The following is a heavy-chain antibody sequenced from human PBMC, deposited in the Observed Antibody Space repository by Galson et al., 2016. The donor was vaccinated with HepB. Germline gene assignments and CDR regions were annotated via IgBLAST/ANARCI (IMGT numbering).Heavy chain of an antibody. Sequence: SETLSLTCTVSGGSISSSSYYWGWIRQPPGKGLEWIGSIYYSGSTYYNPSLKSRVTISVDPPKNQFSLKLSSVTAADTAVYYWARRAATYDSSGYYYGADGDYWGQGTLVTVSS. D-gene: IGHD3-22*01. CDR2: IYYSGST. V-gene: IGHV4-39*01. J-gene: IGHJ4*02. CDR1: GGSISSSSYY. CDR3: ARRAATYDSSGYYYGADGDY.